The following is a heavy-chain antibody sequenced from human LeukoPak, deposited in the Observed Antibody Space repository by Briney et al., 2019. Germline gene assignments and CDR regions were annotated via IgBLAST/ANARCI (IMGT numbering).Heavy chain of an antibody. Sequence: PGRSLRLSCAASEFTFSSYGMHWVRQAPGKGLEWVAVIWYDGSNKYYADSVKGRFTISRDNSKNTLYLQMNSLRAEDTAVYYCAKDGEMATIFYYYMDVWGKGTTVTVSS. CDR1: EFTFSSYG. J-gene: IGHJ6*03. CDR2: IWYDGSNK. CDR3: AKDGEMATIFYYYMDV. V-gene: IGHV3-33*06. D-gene: IGHD5-24*01.